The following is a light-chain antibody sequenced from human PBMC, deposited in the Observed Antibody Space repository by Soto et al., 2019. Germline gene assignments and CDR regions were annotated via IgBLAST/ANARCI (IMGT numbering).Light chain of an antibody. Sequence: LTQPHSVSESPGKTVTISCTRSSGSIASNYVSWYQQHPGKAPKLMIYEVIKRPSGVPDRFSGSKSGNTASLTVSGLQAEDEADYYCTSSAASNILLFGGGTKLTVL. CDR1: SSGSIASNY. V-gene: IGLV2-8*01. CDR2: EVI. CDR3: TSSAASNILL. J-gene: IGLJ2*01.